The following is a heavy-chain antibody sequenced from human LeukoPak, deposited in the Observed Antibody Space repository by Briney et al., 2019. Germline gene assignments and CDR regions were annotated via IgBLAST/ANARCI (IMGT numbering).Heavy chain of an antibody. V-gene: IGHV3-23*01. CDR1: GFTFSSYA. Sequence: GGSLRLSCAASGFTFSSYAMSWVRQAPGKGLEWVSAISGSGDITYYADSVKGRFTISRDNSKNTLYLQMNSLRAEDTAVYYCAKVTTVTLYYYYYMDVWGKGTTVTISS. CDR2: ISGSGDIT. J-gene: IGHJ6*03. CDR3: AKVTTVTLYYYYYMDV. D-gene: IGHD4-17*01.